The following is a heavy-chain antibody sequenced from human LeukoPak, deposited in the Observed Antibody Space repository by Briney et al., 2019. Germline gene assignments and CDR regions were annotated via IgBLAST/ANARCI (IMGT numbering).Heavy chain of an antibody. V-gene: IGHV3-21*01. CDR3: ARESSSHTDLEY. J-gene: IGHJ4*02. CDR1: GFTFSSYT. Sequence: GGSLRLFCAASGFTFSSYTLDWVRQAPGKGLEGVSSMSSSSYKFYAKSLKGRFTISRDNAKNSLYLQMNSLGVEDTAVYYCARESSSHTDLEYWGQGTLVTVSS. CDR2: MSSSSYK. D-gene: IGHD6-13*01.